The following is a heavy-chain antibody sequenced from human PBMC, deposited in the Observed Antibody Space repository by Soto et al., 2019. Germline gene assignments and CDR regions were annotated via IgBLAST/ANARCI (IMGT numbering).Heavy chain of an antibody. D-gene: IGHD2-2*01. V-gene: IGHV3-11*01. CDR1: GFNFSDNY. J-gene: IGHJ4*02. CDR3: ATGVKDASNRPSFDS. Sequence: GGSLRLSCSGSGFNFSDNYLNWIRYTPEKGLEWVSSILALESHKYYTASVFVRFSISRDNARKSLFLLMTDLRVEDMGIYFCATGVKDASNRPSFDSWGPGTAVTVSS. CDR2: ILALESHK.